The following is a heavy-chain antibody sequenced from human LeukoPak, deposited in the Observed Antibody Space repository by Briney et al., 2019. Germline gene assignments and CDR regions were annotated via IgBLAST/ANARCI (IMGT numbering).Heavy chain of an antibody. D-gene: IGHD4-17*01. J-gene: IGHJ6*03. V-gene: IGHV4-61*02. CDR3: ARRTHGDYYMDV. Sequence: SETLSLTCTVSGDSISSGDYYWSWIRQPAGKGLEWIGRISSSGSTNYNPSLKSRVTISVDTSKNQFSLKLSSVTAADTAVYYCARRTHGDYYMDVWGKGTTVTISS. CDR2: ISSSGST. CDR1: GDSISSGDYY.